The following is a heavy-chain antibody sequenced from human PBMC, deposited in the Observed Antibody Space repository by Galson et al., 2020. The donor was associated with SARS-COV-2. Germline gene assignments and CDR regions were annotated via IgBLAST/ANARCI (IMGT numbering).Heavy chain of an antibody. J-gene: IGHJ4*02. Sequence: SETLSLTCAVDGGSFSGYFWSWIRQPPGKGLEWIGEVNHSGSTNYNPSLKSRVTISVDTSKNQFSLKLSSVTAADTAVYYCARGLDGTGRFNGWDYWGQGTLVTVSS. CDR2: VNHSGST. CDR1: GGSFSGYF. CDR3: ARGLDGTGRFNGWDY. V-gene: IGHV4-34*01. D-gene: IGHD2-8*02.